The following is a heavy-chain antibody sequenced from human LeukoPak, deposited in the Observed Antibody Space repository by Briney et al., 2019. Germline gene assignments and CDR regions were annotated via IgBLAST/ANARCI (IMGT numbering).Heavy chain of an antibody. CDR2: IIPIFGTA. D-gene: IGHD6-19*01. Sequence: SVKVSCKASGGTFSSYAISWVRQAPGQGLEWMGGIIPIFGTANYAQKFQGRVTITADKSTSTAYMELSSLRSEDTAVYYCARDPGGYSSGWFDYWGQGTLVTVSS. V-gene: IGHV1-69*06. CDR3: ARDPGGYSSGWFDY. CDR1: GGTFSSYA. J-gene: IGHJ4*02.